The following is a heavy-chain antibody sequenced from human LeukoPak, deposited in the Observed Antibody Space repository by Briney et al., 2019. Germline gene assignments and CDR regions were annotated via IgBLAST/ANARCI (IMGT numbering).Heavy chain of an antibody. CDR3: VKRWFGESLDY. J-gene: IGHJ4*02. Sequence: GGSLRLSCSASGFTFSSYAMHWVRQAPGKGLEYVSAISSGGGTTYYVDSVKGRFTISRDNSKNTLYLQMSSLRPEDTAVYYCVKRWFGESLDYWGQGTLVTVSS. V-gene: IGHV3-64D*06. CDR2: ISSGGGTT. CDR1: GFTFSSYA. D-gene: IGHD3-10*01.